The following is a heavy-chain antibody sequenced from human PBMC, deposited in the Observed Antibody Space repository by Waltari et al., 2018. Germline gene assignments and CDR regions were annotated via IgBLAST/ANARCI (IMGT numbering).Heavy chain of an antibody. D-gene: IGHD2-8*02. CDR1: GFTFSNYG. V-gene: IGHV3-33*01. CDR2: VWDYGSNK. J-gene: IGHJ3*02. Sequence: VQLLESGGGLVQPGGSLRLSCAVSGFTFSNYGMAWVRQAPGKGLGWVSVVWDYGSNKYYADSVKGRFTISRDNSKNTLYLQLNSLRAEDTAVYYCARVRVVEARRPDAFDIWGQGTMVTVSS. CDR3: ARVRVVEARRPDAFDI.